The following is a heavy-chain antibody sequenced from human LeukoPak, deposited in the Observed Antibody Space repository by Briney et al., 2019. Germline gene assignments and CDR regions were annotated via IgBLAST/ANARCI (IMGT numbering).Heavy chain of an antibody. J-gene: IGHJ3*02. CDR3: ARGRSIFGVATSGAFDI. CDR1: GGSFSDHS. CDR2: VSHSGRT. V-gene: IGHV4-34*01. Sequence: SETLSLTCVVYGGSFSDHSWSWIRQPPGKGLEWIGEVSHSGRTTYNPSLMSRVSISADTSNKQSSLKLSSVTAADTAVYYCARGRSIFGVATSGAFDIWGQGTMVTVSS. D-gene: IGHD3-3*01.